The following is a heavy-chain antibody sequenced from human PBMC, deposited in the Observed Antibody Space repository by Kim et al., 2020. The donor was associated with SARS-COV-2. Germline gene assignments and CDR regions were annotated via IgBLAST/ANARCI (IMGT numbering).Heavy chain of an antibody. J-gene: IGHJ4*02. Sequence: GGSLRLSCVGSGFTFSSYAMSWVRQAPGKGLEWVSAISGSGSSTYYADSIKGRFTISRDISKSTLYLQMNSLRAEDTAVYYCAKLSGNYGGLDDSWGQGTLVTVSS. CDR3: AKLSGNYGGLDDS. CDR1: GFTFSSYA. CDR2: ISGSGSST. V-gene: IGHV3-23*01. D-gene: IGHD1-26*01.